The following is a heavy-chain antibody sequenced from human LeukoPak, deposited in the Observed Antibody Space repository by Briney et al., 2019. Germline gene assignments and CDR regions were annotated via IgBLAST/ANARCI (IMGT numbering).Heavy chain of an antibody. CDR2: ISWNSGSI. D-gene: IGHD3-10*02. CDR3: AELGITMIGGV. Sequence: GGTLRLSCAASGFTFSSYAMNWVRQAPGKGLEWVSGISWNSGSIGYADSVKGRFTISRDNSKNTLYLQMNSLRAEDTAVYYCAELGITMIGGVWGKGTTVTISS. CDR1: GFTFSSYA. V-gene: IGHV3-23*01. J-gene: IGHJ6*04.